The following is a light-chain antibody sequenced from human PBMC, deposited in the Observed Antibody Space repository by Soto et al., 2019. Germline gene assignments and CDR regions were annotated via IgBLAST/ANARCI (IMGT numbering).Light chain of an antibody. Sequence: DIVMTQSPLSLPVTPGEPASISCRSSQSLMDSNGYNYLDWYLQKPGQSPQVLLYLSSSRASGVPDRFSGSGSRTDFTLKISRVEAEDVGVSYCMQALQTPITFGQGTRLEIK. J-gene: IGKJ5*01. V-gene: IGKV2-28*01. CDR1: QSLMDSNGYNY. CDR3: MQALQTPIT. CDR2: LSS.